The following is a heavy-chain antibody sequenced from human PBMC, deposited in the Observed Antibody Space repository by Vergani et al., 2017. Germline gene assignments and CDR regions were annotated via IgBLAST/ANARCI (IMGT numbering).Heavy chain of an antibody. CDR1: GFSFDEYV. D-gene: IGHD3-16*01. Sequence: EVHLVESGGGLVQPGRSLRLSCAASGFSFDEYVMHWVRQVPGKGLEWVSGISWNAGMIAYADSVKGRFTISRDNAKRSLYLQMNSLRADDTAVYYCAKALGGFPMDYFDYWGQGTLVTVSS. CDR3: AKALGGFPMDYFDY. CDR2: ISWNAGMI. V-gene: IGHV3-9*01. J-gene: IGHJ4*02.